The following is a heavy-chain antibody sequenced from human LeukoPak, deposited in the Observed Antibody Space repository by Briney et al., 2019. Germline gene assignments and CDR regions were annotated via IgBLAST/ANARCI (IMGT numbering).Heavy chain of an antibody. V-gene: IGHV1-24*01. Sequence: ASVKVSCKVSGYTLTELSMHWVRQAPGKGLEWMGGFDPEDGETIYAQKFQGRVTMTEDTSTDTAYMGLGSLRSEDTAVYYCATNAMRGYLPFDYWGQGTLVTVSS. CDR1: GYTLTELS. CDR2: FDPEDGET. J-gene: IGHJ4*02. CDR3: ATNAMRGYLPFDY. D-gene: IGHD5-12*01.